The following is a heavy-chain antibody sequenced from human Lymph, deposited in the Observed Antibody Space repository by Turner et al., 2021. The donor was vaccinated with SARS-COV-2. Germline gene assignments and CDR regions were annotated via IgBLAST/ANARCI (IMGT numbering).Heavy chain of an antibody. CDR2: LNPNSGGT. J-gene: IGHJ6*02. CDR1: GYTFPGYY. Sequence: QVQLVQSGDAVKKPGASVKFSCKASGYTFPGYYMHWVRQAHGQGLEWMGWLNPNSGGTNYAQKFQGSVTMTRDTSISTAYMELSRLRSDDTAVYYCARDVERYNDFWSGYSGGYGLDVWGQGTTVTVSS. D-gene: IGHD3-3*01. V-gene: IGHV1-2*02. CDR3: ARDVERYNDFWSGYSGGYGLDV.